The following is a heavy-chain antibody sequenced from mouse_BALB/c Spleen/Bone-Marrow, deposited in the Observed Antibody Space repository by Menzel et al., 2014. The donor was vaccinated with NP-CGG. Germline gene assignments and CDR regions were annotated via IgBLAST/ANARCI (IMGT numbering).Heavy chain of an antibody. Sequence: VQLQQSGPELVRPGVSVKISCKGSGYTFTDYAMHWVKQSHAKSLEWIGVISTYPGNTNYNQKFKGKATMTVDKSSSTAYMELARLTSEDSAIYYCARGSMITTDWFAYWGQGTLVTVSA. CDR3: ARGSMITTDWFAY. CDR2: ISTYPGNT. D-gene: IGHD2-4*01. V-gene: IGHV1-67*01. CDR1: GYTFTDYA. J-gene: IGHJ3*01.